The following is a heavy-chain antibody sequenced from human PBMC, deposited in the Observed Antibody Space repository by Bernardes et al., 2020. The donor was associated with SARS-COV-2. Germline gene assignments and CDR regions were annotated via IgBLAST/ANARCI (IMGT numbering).Heavy chain of an antibody. V-gene: IGHV1-8*01. D-gene: IGHD2-8*01. CDR3: ARGTGIVLMVYAPYSLDV. CDR2: MNPNSGNT. J-gene: IGHJ6*02. Sequence: ASVKVSCKASGYTFTSYDINWVRQATGQGLEWMGWMNPNSGNTGYAQKFQGRDTMTRNTSISTAYMELSSLRSEDTAVYYCARGTGIVLMVYAPYSLDVWGQGTTVTVSS. CDR1: GYTFTSYD.